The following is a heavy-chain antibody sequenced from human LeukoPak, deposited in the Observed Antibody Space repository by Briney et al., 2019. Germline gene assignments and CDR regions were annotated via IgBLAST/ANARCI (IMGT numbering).Heavy chain of an antibody. D-gene: IGHD5-24*01. Sequence: PSGALSLTCPFSGGSISSGSYYWVWIRPPPGKGLEWIGTIYYSGPTYYNPSLKSRVTISVDTSKNQFSLKLSSVTAADTAVYYCATRHEDMYGYSIDYWGQGTLVTVSS. CDR1: GGSISSGSYY. V-gene: IGHV4-39*07. CDR3: ATRHEDMYGYSIDY. CDR2: IYYSGPT. J-gene: IGHJ4*02.